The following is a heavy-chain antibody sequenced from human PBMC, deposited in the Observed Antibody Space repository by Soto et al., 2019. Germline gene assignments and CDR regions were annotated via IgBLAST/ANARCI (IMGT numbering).Heavy chain of an antibody. J-gene: IGHJ3*02. Sequence: SETLSLTCTVSGGSISSYYWSWIRQPPGTGLEWIGYIYYSGSTNYNPSLKSRVTISVDTSKNQFSLKLSSVTAADTAVYYCARGGDYYGSGSYYAFDIWGQGTMVTVSS. CDR1: GGSISSYY. D-gene: IGHD3-10*01. CDR2: IYYSGST. CDR3: ARGGDYYGSGSYYAFDI. V-gene: IGHV4-59*01.